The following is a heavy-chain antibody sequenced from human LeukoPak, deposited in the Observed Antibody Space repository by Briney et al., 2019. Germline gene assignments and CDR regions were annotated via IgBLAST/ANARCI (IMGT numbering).Heavy chain of an antibody. Sequence: GGSLRLSCAASGFTFSSDSMNWVRQAPGKGLEWVSYISSSSSTIYYADSVKGRFTISRDNAKNSLYLQMNSLRAEDTAVYYCARSLIIVSSRESYYFDYWAQGTLVTVSS. CDR1: GFTFSSDS. CDR2: ISSSSSTI. D-gene: IGHD2-21*01. CDR3: ARSLIIVSSRESYYFDY. J-gene: IGHJ4*02. V-gene: IGHV3-48*01.